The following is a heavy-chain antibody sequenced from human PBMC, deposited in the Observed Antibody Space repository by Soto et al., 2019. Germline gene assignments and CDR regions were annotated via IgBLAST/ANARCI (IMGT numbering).Heavy chain of an antibody. Sequence: GASVKVSCKASGYTFTGCYMQWVRQAPGQGIEWMGWINPNSGGTKYAQKFQGWVNMTRDTSISTAYRELSRLRCDDTAVYYCATPPLYVMHFWAQGTTVSVPS. CDR1: GYTFTGCY. J-gene: IGHJ6*02. CDR2: INPNSGGT. V-gene: IGHV1-2*04. CDR3: ATPPLYVMHF.